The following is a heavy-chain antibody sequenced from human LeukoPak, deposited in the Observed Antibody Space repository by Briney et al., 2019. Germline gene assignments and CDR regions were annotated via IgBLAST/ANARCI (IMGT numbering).Heavy chain of an antibody. Sequence: PGGSLRLSCAASGFTFSNYWMHWVRQAPGKGLGWVSRISSDESITSYADSVKGRFTISRDNAKNTLFLQMNGLRAEDTAVYYCARVSLSSGCLSNWGQGTLVTVSS. CDR1: GFTFSNYW. CDR3: ARVSLSSGCLSN. D-gene: IGHD6-19*01. V-gene: IGHV3-74*01. J-gene: IGHJ4*02. CDR2: ISSDESIT.